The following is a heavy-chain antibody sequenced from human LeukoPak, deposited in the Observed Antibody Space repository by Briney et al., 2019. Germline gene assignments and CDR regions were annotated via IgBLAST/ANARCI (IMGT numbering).Heavy chain of an antibody. CDR2: IYTSGST. D-gene: IGHD2-2*02. CDR3: ARVSVVPAAIRGDYYYYYMDV. Sequence: PSQTLSLTCTVSGGSISSGSYYWSWIRQPAGKGLEWIGRIYTSGSTNYNPSLKSRVTISVDTSKNQFSLKLSSVTAADTAVYYCARVSVVPAAIRGDYYYYYMDVWGKGTTVTVSS. J-gene: IGHJ6*03. CDR1: GGSISSGSYY. V-gene: IGHV4-61*02.